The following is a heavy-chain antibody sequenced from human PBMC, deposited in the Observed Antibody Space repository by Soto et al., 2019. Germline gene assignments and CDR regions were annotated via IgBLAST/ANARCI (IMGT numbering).Heavy chain of an antibody. D-gene: IGHD3-22*01. Sequence: PSETLSLTCTVSGGSISSGGYYWSWIRQHPGKGLEWIGYIYYSGSTYYSPSLKSRVTISVDTSKNQFSLKLSSVTAADTAVYYCVHMLDSSGSYYFDYWGQGTLVTVSS. V-gene: IGHV4-31*03. CDR2: IYYSGST. CDR3: VHMLDSSGSYYFDY. CDR1: GGSISSGGYY. J-gene: IGHJ4*02.